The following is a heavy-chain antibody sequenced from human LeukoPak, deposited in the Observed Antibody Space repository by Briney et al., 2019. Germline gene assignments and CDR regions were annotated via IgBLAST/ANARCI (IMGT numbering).Heavy chain of an antibody. CDR1: GGTFSSYA. CDR2: IIPIFGTA. D-gene: IGHD1-26*01. J-gene: IGHJ4*02. CDR3: ARDLLTRELPSDY. Sequence: SVKVSCKASGGTFSSYAISWVPQAPGQGLEWMGRIIPIFGTATYAQKFQGRVTITTDESTSTAYMELSSLRSEDTAVYYCARDLLTRELPSDYWGQGTLVTVSS. V-gene: IGHV1-69*05.